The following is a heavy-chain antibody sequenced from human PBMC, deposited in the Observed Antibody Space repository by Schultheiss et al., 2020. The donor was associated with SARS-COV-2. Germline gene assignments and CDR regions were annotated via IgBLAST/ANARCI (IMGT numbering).Heavy chain of an antibody. D-gene: IGHD3-3*01. CDR2: IYYSGST. V-gene: IGHV4-59*12. CDR3: ARDYDFWSGTYGMDV. Sequence: SQTLSLTCTVSGGSLSGYHWSWLRQTPGKGLEWIGYIYYSGSTNYNPSLKSRVTISVDTSKNQFSLKLSSVTAADTAVYYCARDYDFWSGTYGMDVWGQGTTVTVSS. J-gene: IGHJ6*02. CDR1: GGSLSGYH.